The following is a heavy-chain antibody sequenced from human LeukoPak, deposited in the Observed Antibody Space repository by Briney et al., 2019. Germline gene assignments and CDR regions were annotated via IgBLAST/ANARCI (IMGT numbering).Heavy chain of an antibody. CDR2: IDSSSRYI. Sequence: GGSLRLSCAASGFTFSSYNMDWVRQAPGKGLEWVSFIDSSSRYIYQADSVKGRFTISRDNSKNTLYLQMNSLRAEDTAVYYCAKWGVVVAATPFAYWGQGTLVTVSS. V-gene: IGHV3-21*04. D-gene: IGHD2-15*01. CDR1: GFTFSSYN. CDR3: AKWGVVVAATPFAY. J-gene: IGHJ4*02.